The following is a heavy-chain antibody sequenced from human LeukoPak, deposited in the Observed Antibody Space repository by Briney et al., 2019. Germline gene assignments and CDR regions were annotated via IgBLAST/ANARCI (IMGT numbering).Heavy chain of an antibody. J-gene: IGHJ4*02. V-gene: IGHV3-23*01. CDR2: ISGSGDNT. CDR3: ASLTGVRGAYYFDY. Sequence: GGSLRLSCAASGFTFSSYAMSWVRQVPGKGLEWVSVISGSGDNTYYADSVKGRFTISRDNSKNTLYLQMNSLRAEDTAVYYCASLTGVRGAYYFDYWGQGTLVTVSS. D-gene: IGHD3-16*01. CDR1: GFTFSSYA.